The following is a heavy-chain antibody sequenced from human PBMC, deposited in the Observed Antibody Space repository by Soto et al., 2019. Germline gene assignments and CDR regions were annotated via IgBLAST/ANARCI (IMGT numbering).Heavy chain of an antibody. J-gene: IGHJ4*02. V-gene: IGHV3-49*04. CDR2: IRSKAYGGTT. CDR1: GFTFNYYT. CDR3: TAGKLYPSLDFDY. D-gene: IGHD2-8*01. Sequence: PGGSLRLSCTASGFTFNYYTLSWVRQSPGKGLEWVGFIRSKAYGGTTEYAASVKGRFTISRDDSKSIAYLQMNSLKTEDTAVYYCTAGKLYPSLDFDYWGQGTLVTVSS.